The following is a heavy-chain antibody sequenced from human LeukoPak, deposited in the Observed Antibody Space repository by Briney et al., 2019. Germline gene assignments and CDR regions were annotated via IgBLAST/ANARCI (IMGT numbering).Heavy chain of an antibody. Sequence: GASVKVSCKASGYTFTSYAMNWVRQAPGQGLEWMGWISAYNGNTNYAQKLQGRVTMTTDTSTSTAYMELRSLRSDDTAVYYCATTSSSWGESYFDYWGQGTLVTVSS. CDR3: ATTSSSWGESYFDY. V-gene: IGHV1-18*01. J-gene: IGHJ4*02. CDR1: GYTFTSYA. D-gene: IGHD6-13*01. CDR2: ISAYNGNT.